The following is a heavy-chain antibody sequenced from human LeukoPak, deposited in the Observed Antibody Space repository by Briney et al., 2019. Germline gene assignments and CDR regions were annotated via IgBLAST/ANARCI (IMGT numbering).Heavy chain of an antibody. CDR2: ISSSSSYI. D-gene: IGHD4-11*01. CDR1: GFTFSSYT. CDR3: AREAYTNYGFDY. Sequence: GGSLRLSCAASGFTFSSYTMNWVRQAPGKGLKWVSSISSSSSYIYYGDSVKGRLTISRDNAKNSLYLQMNNLRAEDTAVYYCAREAYTNYGFDYWGQGTLVTVSS. J-gene: IGHJ4*02. V-gene: IGHV3-21*01.